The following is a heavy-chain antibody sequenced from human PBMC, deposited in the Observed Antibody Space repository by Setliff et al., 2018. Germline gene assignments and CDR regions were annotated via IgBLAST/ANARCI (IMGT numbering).Heavy chain of an antibody. CDR3: AKDPPWSPDYYFDY. Sequence: SCAGSGFPFSSHAITWVRQAPGKGLEWVSSISGSGTTTYYADSVKGRFTISRDNGENTLYLQMDSLRVEDTAVYYCAKDPPWSPDYYFDYWGQGTLVTVSS. CDR2: ISGSGTTT. D-gene: IGHD3-3*01. J-gene: IGHJ4*02. CDR1: GFPFSSHA. V-gene: IGHV3-23*01.